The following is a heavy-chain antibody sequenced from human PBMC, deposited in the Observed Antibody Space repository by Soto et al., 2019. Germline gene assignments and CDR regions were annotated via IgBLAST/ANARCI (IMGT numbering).Heavy chain of an antibody. D-gene: IGHD6-13*01. J-gene: IGHJ6*02. CDR2: ISYDGSNK. V-gene: IGHV3-30*04. Sequence: QVQLVESVGGVVQPGRSLSVSCAASGFSFSSYSMHWVRQAPGKGLEWVALISYDGSNKYYADSVKGRFTISRDNSKNTLYLQMNSLRAEDTAVYYCAKDRSSSWENYYYYGMDVWGQGTTVTVSS. CDR3: AKDRSSSWENYYYYGMDV. CDR1: GFSFSSYS.